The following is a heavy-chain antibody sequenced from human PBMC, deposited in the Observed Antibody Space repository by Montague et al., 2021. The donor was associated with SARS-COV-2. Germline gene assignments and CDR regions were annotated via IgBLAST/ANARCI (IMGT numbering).Heavy chain of an antibody. CDR3: ARGDGLGSYTGYAFDI. J-gene: IGHJ3*02. V-gene: IGHV6-1*01. Sequence: CAISGDSVFGLSVKSNWHTYSLQTPLDRLGRPHLRSRRFDHYEVSLKGRISIKADTSKNQFSLQLDSMTPEDTAVYYCARGDGLGSYTGYAFDIWGQGTLVTVSS. CDR2: PHLRSRRFD. CDR1: GDSVFGLSVK. D-gene: IGHD3-16*01.